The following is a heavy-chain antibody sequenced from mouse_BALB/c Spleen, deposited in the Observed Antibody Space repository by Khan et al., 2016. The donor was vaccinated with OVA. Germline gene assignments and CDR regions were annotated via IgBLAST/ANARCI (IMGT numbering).Heavy chain of an antibody. CDR2: INPKNGGT. CDR1: GYTFPEYT. V-gene: IGHV1-18*01. Sequence: EVQLQESGPELVKPGASVKISCKTSGYTFPEYTVHWVKQSLGKSLDWIGVINPKNGGTAYNQKFKGKATLTVDKSSSTAYMEFRSLTSEDSAVYYWARDAGRYWGQGTSVTVAS. J-gene: IGHJ4*01. CDR3: ARDAGRY. D-gene: IGHD3-3*01.